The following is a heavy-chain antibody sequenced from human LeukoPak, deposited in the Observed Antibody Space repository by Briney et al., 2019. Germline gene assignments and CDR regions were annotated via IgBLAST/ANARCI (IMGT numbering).Heavy chain of an antibody. D-gene: IGHD6-19*01. CDR3: ARASKQWLVRDYYYGMDV. CDR2: IYHSGST. V-gene: IGHV4-4*02. CDR1: GGSISGSNW. Sequence: SETLSLTCAVSGGSISGSNWWSWVRQPPGKGLEWIGEIYHSGSTNYNPSLKSRVTISVDKSKNQFSLKLSSVTAADTAVYYCARASKQWLVRDYYYGMDVWGQGTTVTVSS. J-gene: IGHJ6*02.